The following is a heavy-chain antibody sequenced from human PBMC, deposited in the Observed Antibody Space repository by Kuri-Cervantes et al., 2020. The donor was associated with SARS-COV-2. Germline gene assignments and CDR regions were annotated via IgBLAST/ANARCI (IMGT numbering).Heavy chain of an antibody. J-gene: IGHJ4*02. CDR3: ARGPEGVVAY. CDR1: GYSISSGYY. V-gene: IGHV4-38-2*01. CDR2: IYHSGST. D-gene: IGHD1-14*01. Sequence: SETLSLTCAVSGYSISSGYYWGWIRQPPGKGLEWIGSIYHSGSTYYNPSLKSRVTISVDTSKNQFSLNLRFVTATDTAVYYCARGPEGVVAYWGQGTLVPSPQ.